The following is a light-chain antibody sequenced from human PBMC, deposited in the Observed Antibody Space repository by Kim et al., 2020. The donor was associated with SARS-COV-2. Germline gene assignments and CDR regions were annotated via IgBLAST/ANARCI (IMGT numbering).Light chain of an antibody. V-gene: IGKV1-5*01. CDR3: QQYDNSPWT. CDR1: QSVSRW. Sequence: AFVGARVTITCRASQSVSRWLVWYQQKPGKAPNLLIYDASTLQSGVPSRFSGSGSGTEFTLTISSLQPDDFATYYCQQYDNSPWTFGQGTKVDIK. CDR2: DAS. J-gene: IGKJ1*01.